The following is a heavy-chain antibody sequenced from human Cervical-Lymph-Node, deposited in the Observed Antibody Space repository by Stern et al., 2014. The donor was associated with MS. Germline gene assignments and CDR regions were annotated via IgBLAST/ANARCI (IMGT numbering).Heavy chain of an antibody. D-gene: IGHD3-16*01. CDR3: ARTHPGAGGGYFDY. CDR1: GFTFSSYG. CDR2: IWYDGSKK. J-gene: IGHJ4*02. V-gene: IGHV3-33*01. Sequence: VQLVESGGGVVQPGRSLRLSCAASGFTFSSYGMHWVRQAPGKGLEWVAVIWYDGSKKYYADSVKGRFTISRDNSKNTLYLQMNSLRAEDTAVYYCARTHPGAGGGYFDYWGQGTLVTVSS.